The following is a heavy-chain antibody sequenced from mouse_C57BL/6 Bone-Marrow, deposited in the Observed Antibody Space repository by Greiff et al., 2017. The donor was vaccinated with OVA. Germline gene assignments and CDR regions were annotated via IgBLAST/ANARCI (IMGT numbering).Heavy chain of an antibody. CDR1: GYSFTGYY. V-gene: IGHV1-42*01. Sequence: VQLQQSGPELVKPGASVKISCKASGYSFTGYYMNWVKQSPEKSLEWIGEINPSTGGTTYNQKFKAKATLTVDKSSRTAYMQLKSLTSEDSAVYYCARGGTRPFAYWVQGTLVTVSA. J-gene: IGHJ3*01. D-gene: IGHD4-1*01. CDR3: ARGGTRPFAY. CDR2: INPSTGGT.